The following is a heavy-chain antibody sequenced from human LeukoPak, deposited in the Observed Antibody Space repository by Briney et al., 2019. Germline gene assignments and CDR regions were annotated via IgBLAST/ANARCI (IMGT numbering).Heavy chain of an antibody. CDR3: ALGDCSSTSCYVFDY. J-gene: IGHJ4*02. CDR1: AGYISSYY. D-gene: IGHD2-2*01. Sequence: SETLSLTCTVAAGYISSYYWSWVRQPPGKGREWVGYIFNSGSTNYNPSLKSRVTISVDTSKNQFSLKLSSVTAADTAVYFCALGDCSSTSCYVFDYWGQGTLVTVSS. V-gene: IGHV4-59*01. CDR2: IFNSGST.